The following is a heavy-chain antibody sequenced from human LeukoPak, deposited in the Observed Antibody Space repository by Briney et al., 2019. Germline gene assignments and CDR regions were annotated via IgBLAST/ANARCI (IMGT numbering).Heavy chain of an antibody. J-gene: IGHJ4*02. CDR1: GFTFDDYT. Sequence: QPGGSLRLSCVASGFTFDDYTMHWVRQPPGNGLEWVSLTSWNGGSIHYADSVKGRFTVSRDNSKDSLYLHMNSLTTEDTALYYCTKGGSSSWWFFDYWGQGTLVTVSS. CDR3: TKGGSSSWWFFDY. D-gene: IGHD6-13*01. V-gene: IGHV3-43*01. CDR2: TSWNGGSI.